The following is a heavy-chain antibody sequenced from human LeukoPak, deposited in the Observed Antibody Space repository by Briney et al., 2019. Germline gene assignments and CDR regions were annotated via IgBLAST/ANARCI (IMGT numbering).Heavy chain of an antibody. Sequence: ASVKVSCTASGYTFTSYGIIWVRQAPGQGLVWMGWISGDSRSIKYAQNLQGRVTMTTDTSTSTAYMELRSLTSDDTAVYYCARENCSSTSCYSYFDYWGQGTLVTVSS. J-gene: IGHJ4*02. CDR2: ISGDSRSI. CDR1: GYTFTSYG. V-gene: IGHV1-18*01. D-gene: IGHD2-2*02. CDR3: ARENCSSTSCYSYFDY.